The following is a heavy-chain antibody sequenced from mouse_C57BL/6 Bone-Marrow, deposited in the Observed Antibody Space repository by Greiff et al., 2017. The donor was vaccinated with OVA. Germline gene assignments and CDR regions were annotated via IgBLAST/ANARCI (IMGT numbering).Heavy chain of an antibody. J-gene: IGHJ2*01. CDR1: GFTFSDYG. D-gene: IGHD1-1*01. CDR3: ARRTTVVPHYFDY. V-gene: IGHV5-17*01. Sequence: EVKLMESGGGLVKPGGSLKLSCAASGFTFSDYGMHWVRQAPEKGLEWVAYISSGSSTIYYADTVKGRFTISRDNAKNTLFLQMTSLRSEDTAMYYCARRTTVVPHYFDYWGQGTTLTVSS. CDR2: ISSGSSTI.